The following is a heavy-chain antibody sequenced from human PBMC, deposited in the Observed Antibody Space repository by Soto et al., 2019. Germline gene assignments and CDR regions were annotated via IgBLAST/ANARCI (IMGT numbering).Heavy chain of an antibody. Sequence: EVQLLESGGGLVQPGGSLRLSCVASGFTFSSYAMSWVRQAPGKGLEWVSAISSSGDRTYYADSLKGRFTSSRDNSKNTLYLHMHSLKAEDTALYYCAKDLSSGDYYFDCWGQGTLVTVSS. CDR1: GFTFSSYA. D-gene: IGHD4-17*01. CDR2: ISSSGDRT. J-gene: IGHJ4*02. CDR3: AKDLSSGDYYFDC. V-gene: IGHV3-23*01.